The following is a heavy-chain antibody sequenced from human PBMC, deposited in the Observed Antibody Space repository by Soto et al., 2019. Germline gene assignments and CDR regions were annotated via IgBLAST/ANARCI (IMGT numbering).Heavy chain of an antibody. V-gene: IGHV4-30-4*01. J-gene: IGHJ6*02. CDR1: GVSLNTADTW. D-gene: IGHD1-1*01. Sequence: QVQLQESGSGLVKPSQSLSLTCTVSGVSLNTADTWWSWIRQSPGKGLEFIGYYHSGGSTYYDASFRSRVITSADTSTSQFSLTLSSVTVADTAVYFCVRSRQMESGNDYGLDVWGQGTTVTVSS. CDR2: YHSGGST. CDR3: VRSRQMESGNDYGLDV.